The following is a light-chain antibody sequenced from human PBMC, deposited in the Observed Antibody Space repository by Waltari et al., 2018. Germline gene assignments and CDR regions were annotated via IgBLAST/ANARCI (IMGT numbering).Light chain of an antibody. V-gene: IGLV6-57*02. J-gene: IGLJ3*02. Sequence: MLTQPQSVSGSPGETITISCTGSGGSVDNHFVQRYQKRPDSAPLTVIYEDDRRAFGVPDLFSASIDTSSNSASLIISGLKPEDEADYYCQSHEPNFVMFGGGTKLTVL. CDR3: QSHEPNFVM. CDR1: GGSVDNHF. CDR2: EDD.